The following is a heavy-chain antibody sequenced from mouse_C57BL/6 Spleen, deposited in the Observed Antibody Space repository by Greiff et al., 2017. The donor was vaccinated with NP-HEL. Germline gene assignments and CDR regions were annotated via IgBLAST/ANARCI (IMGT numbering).Heavy chain of an antibody. J-gene: IGHJ2*01. V-gene: IGHV1-80*01. CDR2: IYPGDGDT. CDR1: GYAFSSYW. Sequence: QVQLQQSGAELVKPGASVKISCKASGYAFSSYWMNWVKQRPGKGLEWIGQIYPGDGDTNYNGKFKGKATLTADKSSSTAYMQLSSLTSEDSAVYFCARSELYYGNSYYFDYWGQGTTLTVSS. CDR3: ARSELYYGNSYYFDY. D-gene: IGHD2-1*01.